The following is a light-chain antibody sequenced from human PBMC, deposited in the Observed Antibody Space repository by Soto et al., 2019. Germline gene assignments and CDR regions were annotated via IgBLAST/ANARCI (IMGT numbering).Light chain of an antibody. CDR1: QSVRSN. V-gene: IGKV3-15*01. CDR3: QQYNKWPPFT. Sequence: EVGMTQSPATLSVSPGERATLSCRASQSVRSNLAWYQQKPGQTPRLLMYGASTRATGIPARFSGSGSGTEFTLTISSLQSEDFAVYYCQQYNKWPPFTFGGGTKVEIK. J-gene: IGKJ4*01. CDR2: GAS.